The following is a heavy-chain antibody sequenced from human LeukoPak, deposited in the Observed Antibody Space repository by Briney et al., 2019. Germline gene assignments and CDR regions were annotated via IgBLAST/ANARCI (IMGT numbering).Heavy chain of an antibody. V-gene: IGHV3-74*01. Sequence: GGSLRLSCAASGFTFSDTWMHWVRQAPGEGLVWGSRIRSDGSDTRYAESVKGRFTISRDNSKNTLYLQMNSLRAEDTAVYYCARGPSGYHNTGGQGTLVTVSS. D-gene: IGHD5-12*01. J-gene: IGHJ4*02. CDR1: GFTFSDTW. CDR3: ARGPSGYHNT. CDR2: IRSDGSDT.